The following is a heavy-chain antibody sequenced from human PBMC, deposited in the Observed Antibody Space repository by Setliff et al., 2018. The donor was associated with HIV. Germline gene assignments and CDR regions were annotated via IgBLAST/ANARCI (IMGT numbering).Heavy chain of an antibody. V-gene: IGHV4-59*01. CDR2: IYYRGST. D-gene: IGHD4-17*01. CDR3: ARGLVTTIVTPNWFDP. CDR1: GGSISSYY. J-gene: IGHJ5*02. Sequence: SETLSLTCTVSGGSISSYYWSWIRQPPGKGLEWIGYIYYRGSTNYNPSLKSRVTISGDTSKNQFSLKLSSVTAADTAVYYCARGLVTTIVTPNWFDPWGQGTLVTVSS.